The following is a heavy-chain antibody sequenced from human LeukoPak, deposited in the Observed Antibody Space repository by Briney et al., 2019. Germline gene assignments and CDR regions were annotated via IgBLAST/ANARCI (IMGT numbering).Heavy chain of an antibody. D-gene: IGHD2-2*01. J-gene: IGHJ6*03. CDR3: ARGLQYQLLKALGYYYMDV. Sequence: SVKVSCKASGGTFSSHAIAWVRQAPGQGPEWMGGIIPISGTANYAQKFQGRVTITTDESTSTAYMELSSLTSDDTAAYYCARGLQYQLLKALGYYYMDVWGEGTTVTVSS. CDR2: IIPISGTA. V-gene: IGHV1-69*05. CDR1: GGTFSSHA.